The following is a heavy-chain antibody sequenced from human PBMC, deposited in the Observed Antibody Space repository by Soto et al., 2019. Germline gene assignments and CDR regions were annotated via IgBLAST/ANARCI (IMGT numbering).Heavy chain of an antibody. D-gene: IGHD3-3*01. CDR1: GFTFSNYA. V-gene: IGHV3-23*01. CDR3: AKLGDDFWSGYSPLPYFDY. CDR2: ISGSGGST. J-gene: IGHJ4*02. Sequence: GGSLRLSCAASGFTFSNYAMSWVRQAPGKGLEWVSTISGSGGSTYYADSVKGRFTISRDYSKNTLYLQMHSLRAEDTAVFYCAKLGDDFWSGYSPLPYFDYWGQGTLVTVSS.